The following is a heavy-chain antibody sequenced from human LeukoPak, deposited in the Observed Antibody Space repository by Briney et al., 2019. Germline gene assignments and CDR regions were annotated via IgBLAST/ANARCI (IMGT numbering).Heavy chain of an antibody. J-gene: IGHJ5*02. CDR2: IYHSGST. Sequence: SETLSLTCAVSGYSISSGYYWGWIRQPPGKGLEWIGSIYHSGSTYYNPSLKSRVTISVGTSKNQFSLKLSSVTAADTAVYYCAREQYYDFWSGYPNWFDPWGQGTLVTVSS. V-gene: IGHV4-38-2*02. CDR1: GYSISSGYY. D-gene: IGHD3-3*01. CDR3: AREQYYDFWSGYPNWFDP.